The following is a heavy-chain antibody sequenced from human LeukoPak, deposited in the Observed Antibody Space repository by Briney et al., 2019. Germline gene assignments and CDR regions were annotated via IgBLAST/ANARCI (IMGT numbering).Heavy chain of an antibody. J-gene: IGHJ4*02. D-gene: IGHD6-13*01. V-gene: IGHV3-30*18. CDR3: AKDMYSSSWYYFDY. CDR1: GFTFSSYG. CDR2: ISYDGSNK. Sequence: GGSLRLSCAASGFTFSSYGMHWVRQAPGQGLEWVAVISYDGSNKYYADSVKGRFTISRDNSKNTLYLQMNSLRAEDTAVYYCAKDMYSSSWYYFDYWGQGTLVTVSS.